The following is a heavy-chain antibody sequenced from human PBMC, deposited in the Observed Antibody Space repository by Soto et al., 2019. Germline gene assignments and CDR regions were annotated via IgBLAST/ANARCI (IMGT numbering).Heavy chain of an antibody. Sequence: PGGSLRLSCTASGFTFGDYAMNWFRQAPGKGLEWVGFIRSKAYGGTTEYAASVKGRFTISRDDSKSIAYLQMNSLKTEDTAVYYCTRSTTGTFPNWFDPWGQGTLVTVSS. J-gene: IGHJ5*02. CDR3: TRSTTGTFPNWFDP. CDR1: GFTFGDYA. D-gene: IGHD1-1*01. V-gene: IGHV3-49*03. CDR2: IRSKAYGGTT.